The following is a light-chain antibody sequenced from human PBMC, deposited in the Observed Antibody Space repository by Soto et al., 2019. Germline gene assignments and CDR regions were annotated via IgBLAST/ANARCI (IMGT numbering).Light chain of an antibody. CDR3: RSYTRRNPPPEV. CDR2: DVS. CDR1: SSDVGSYNY. V-gene: IGLV2-14*03. Sequence: QSVLTQPASVSGSPGQSITISCTGTSSDVGSYNYVSWYQQHPGKAPTLMIYDVSNRRSGVSNFFSGSKSGNTCSLTLSRLQAGYWGDYYRRSYTRRNPPPEVFGTGNKVTVL. J-gene: IGLJ1*01.